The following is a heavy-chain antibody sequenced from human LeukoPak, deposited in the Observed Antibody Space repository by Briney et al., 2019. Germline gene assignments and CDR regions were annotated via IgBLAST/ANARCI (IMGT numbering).Heavy chain of an antibody. Sequence: GGSLRLSCAASGFTFSTYVMNWFRQAPGKGLEWVSTISVGAEYIFYADSVKGRFTISRDDTNNALYLQMHSLRAEDTALYYCASGPPFLKYFEYWGQGTLVTVSS. CDR3: ASGPPFLKYFEY. D-gene: IGHD3-3*01. J-gene: IGHJ4*02. CDR1: GFTFSTYV. V-gene: IGHV3-23*01. CDR2: ISVGAEYI.